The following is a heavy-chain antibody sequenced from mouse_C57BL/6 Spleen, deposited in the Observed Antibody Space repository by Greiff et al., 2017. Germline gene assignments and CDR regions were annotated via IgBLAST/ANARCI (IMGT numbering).Heavy chain of an antibody. J-gene: IGHJ1*03. V-gene: IGHV1-61*01. CDR2: IYPSDSET. Sequence: QVQLQQPGAELVRPGSSVKLSCKASGYTFTSYWMDWVKQRPGQGLEWIGNIYPSDSETHYNQKFKDKATLTVDKSSSTAYRQLSSLTSEDSAVYYCARRGLGGYFDVWGTGTTVTVSS. CDR3: ARRGLGGYFDV. D-gene: IGHD3-1*01. CDR1: GYTFTSYW.